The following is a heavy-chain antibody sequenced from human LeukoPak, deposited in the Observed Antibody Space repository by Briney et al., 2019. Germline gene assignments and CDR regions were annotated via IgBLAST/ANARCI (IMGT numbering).Heavy chain of an antibody. J-gene: IGHJ4*02. D-gene: IGHD2-2*02. Sequence: GGSLRLSCAASGFTFSSYSMNWVRQAPGKGLEWVSSISSSSSYIYYADSVKGRFTISRDNAKNSLYLQMNSLRAEDTAVYYCARLALLGYCSSTSCYTGREFFDYWGQGTLVTVSS. CDR2: ISSSSSYI. CDR3: ARLALLGYCSSTSCYTGREFFDY. CDR1: GFTFSSYS. V-gene: IGHV3-21*01.